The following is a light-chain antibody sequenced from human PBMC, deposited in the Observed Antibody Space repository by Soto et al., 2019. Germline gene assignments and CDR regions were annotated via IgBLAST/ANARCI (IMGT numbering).Light chain of an antibody. CDR3: SSYTTSNTRQIV. J-gene: IGLJ1*01. CDR2: DVN. Sequence: QSVLTQPASVSGSPGQSITISCTGTSSDVGGYNYVSWYQHHPGKAHKLMIYDVNNRPSGVSNRFSGSKSGNTASLTISGLQPEDEADYYCSSYTTSNTRQIVFGTGTKVTVL. V-gene: IGLV2-14*03. CDR1: SSDVGGYNY.